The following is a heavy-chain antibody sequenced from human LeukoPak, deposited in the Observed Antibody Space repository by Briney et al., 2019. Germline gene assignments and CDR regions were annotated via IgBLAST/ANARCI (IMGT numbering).Heavy chain of an antibody. D-gene: IGHD3-10*01. CDR1: GFTFSSYA. CDR2: ISYDGSNK. Sequence: PGGSLRLSCAASGFTFSSYAMHWVRQAPGKGLEWVAVISYDGSNKYYADSVKGRFTISRDNSKNTLYLQMNSLRAEDTAVYYCAREYYCCSGSLDYWGQGTLVTVSS. J-gene: IGHJ4*02. V-gene: IGHV3-30*04. CDR3: AREYYCCSGSLDY.